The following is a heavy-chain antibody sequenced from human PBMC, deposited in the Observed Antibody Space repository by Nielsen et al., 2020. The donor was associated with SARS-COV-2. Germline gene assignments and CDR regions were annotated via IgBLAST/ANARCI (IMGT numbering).Heavy chain of an antibody. V-gene: IGHV7-4-1*02. CDR2: INTNTGNP. Sequence: WVRQAPGQGLEWMGWINTNTGNPTYAQGFTGRFVFSLDTSVSTAYLQISSLKAEDTAVYCCARAGDIVVVPAAIHYYYYMDVWGKGTTVTVSS. CDR3: ARAGDIVVVPAAIHYYYYMDV. J-gene: IGHJ6*03. D-gene: IGHD2-2*02.